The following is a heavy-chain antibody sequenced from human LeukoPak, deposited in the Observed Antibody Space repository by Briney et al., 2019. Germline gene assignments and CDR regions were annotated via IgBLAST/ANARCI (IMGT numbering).Heavy chain of an antibody. CDR2: IYGDSNT. V-gene: IGHV3-66*01. J-gene: IGHJ4*02. D-gene: IGHD4-11*01. CDR1: AFIVKTDY. CDR3: AKILPDRVTADY. Sequence: TRGSLRLSCAASAFIVKTDYGGWVRQAPGKGPEWVSLIYGDSNTYYADSVKGRFTISRDNSKNTLYLQMDSLRAEDTAVYYCAKILPDRVTADYWGQATLVTVSS.